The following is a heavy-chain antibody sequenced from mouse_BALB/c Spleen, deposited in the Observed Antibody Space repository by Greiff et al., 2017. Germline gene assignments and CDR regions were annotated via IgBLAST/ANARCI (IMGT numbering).Heavy chain of an antibody. CDR3: ARLGFITTYWYFDV. CDR1: GDSITSGY. D-gene: IGHD1-2*01. Sequence: EVQLQESGPSLVKPSQTLSLTCSVTGDSITSGYWNWIRKFPGNKLEYMGYISYSGSTYYNPSLKSRISITRDTSKNQYYLQLNSVTTEDTATYYCARLGFITTYWYFDVWGAGTTVTVSS. V-gene: IGHV3-8*02. CDR2: ISYSGST. J-gene: IGHJ1*01.